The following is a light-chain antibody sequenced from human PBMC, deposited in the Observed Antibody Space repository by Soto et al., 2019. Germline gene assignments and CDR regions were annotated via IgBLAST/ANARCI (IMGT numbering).Light chain of an antibody. J-gene: IGKJ5*01. CDR1: QSVSSN. CDR3: QQYNNWPPIT. CDR2: GAS. Sequence: EIVMTQSPATLSVSPGERATLSCRASQSVSSNLAWYQQKPGQAPRLLIYGASTRATGIPARFSGSRSGTEFPLTISSLQSEDFAGYYCQQYNNWPPITFGQGTRLEIK. V-gene: IGKV3-15*01.